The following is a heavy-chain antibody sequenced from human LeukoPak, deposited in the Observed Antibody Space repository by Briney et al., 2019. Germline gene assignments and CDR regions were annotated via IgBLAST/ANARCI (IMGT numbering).Heavy chain of an antibody. CDR1: GGSISSSNW. D-gene: IGHD4-11*01. Sequence: SETLSLTCAVSGGSISSSNWWTWVRQPPGQGLEWIGEIYHSGSANYNPSLKSRVTISVEKSNNQFSLKLSSVTAADTAVYYCAKSGSNYVFLHVDYWGQGTLVTVSS. CDR2: IYHSGSA. CDR3: AKSGSNYVFLHVDY. V-gene: IGHV4-4*02. J-gene: IGHJ4*02.